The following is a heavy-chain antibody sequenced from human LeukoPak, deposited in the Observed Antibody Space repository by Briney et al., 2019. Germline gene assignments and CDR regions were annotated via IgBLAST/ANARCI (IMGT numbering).Heavy chain of an antibody. V-gene: IGHV1-8*02. CDR2: MNPDNDDT. J-gene: IGHJ4*02. CDR3: ARDWGSERIIADY. D-gene: IGHD2/OR15-2a*01. CDR1: GYTFNDYD. Sequence: ASVTVSCKTSGYTFNDYDINWVRQAPGQGLEWMGYMNPDNDDTGYARKFQGRVTMTTDTSTSTAYMELRNLRSDDTAVYFCARDWGSERIIADYWGQGTLVTVSS.